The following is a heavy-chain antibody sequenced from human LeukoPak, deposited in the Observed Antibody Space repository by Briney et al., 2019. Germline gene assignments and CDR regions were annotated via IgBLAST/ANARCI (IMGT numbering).Heavy chain of an antibody. V-gene: IGHV4-34*01. Sequence: PSETLSLTCAVYGGSFSGHYWSWVRQPPGKGLEWIGEINHSGSTTYNPSLKSRVTISVDTSKNQFSLKLSSVTAADTAVYYCAGFGYYDSSGYLTNDAFDIWGQGTMVTVSS. CDR1: GGSFSGHY. CDR3: AGFGYYDSSGYLTNDAFDI. J-gene: IGHJ3*02. CDR2: INHSGST. D-gene: IGHD3-22*01.